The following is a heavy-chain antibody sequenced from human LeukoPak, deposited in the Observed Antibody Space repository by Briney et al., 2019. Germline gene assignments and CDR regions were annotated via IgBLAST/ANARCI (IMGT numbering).Heavy chain of an antibody. CDR1: GFTFSSYV. V-gene: IGHV3-30*04. Sequence: GGSLRLSCAASGFTFSSYVMHWVRQAPGKGLEWVAIISYDGSNEYYADSVKGRFTISRGNSKNTLYLQMNSLRAADTAVYYCARDRGDIRYSSGYFGYWGQGTLVTVSS. D-gene: IGHD6-19*01. J-gene: IGHJ4*02. CDR2: ISYDGSNE. CDR3: ARDRGDIRYSSGYFGY.